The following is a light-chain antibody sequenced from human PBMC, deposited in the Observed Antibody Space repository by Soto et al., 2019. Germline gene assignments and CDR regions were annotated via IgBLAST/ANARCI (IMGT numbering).Light chain of an antibody. CDR2: DVS. CDR1: SSDVGGYNY. V-gene: IGLV2-14*01. CDR3: SSYTSSSTLHV. J-gene: IGLJ1*01. Sequence: QSALTQPASVSGSPGQSITISCTGTSSDVGGYNYVSWYQQHPGKAPKLMIYDVSNRPSGVSNRFSGSKSGNTASLTISGLQAEDEADYYCSSYTSSSTLHVFGTGTKVT.